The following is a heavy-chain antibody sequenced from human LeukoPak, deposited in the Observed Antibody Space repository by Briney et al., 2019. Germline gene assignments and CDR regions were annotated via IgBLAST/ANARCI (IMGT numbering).Heavy chain of an antibody. V-gene: IGHV4-34*01. J-gene: IGHJ5*02. CDR3: ARGYYGSGSYGWFGP. CDR1: GGSFSGYY. CDR2: INHSGST. Sequence: SETLSLTCAVYGGSFSGYYWSWIRQPPGKGLEWIGEINHSGSTNYNPSLKSRVTISVDTSKNQFSLKLSSVTAADTAVYYCARGYYGSGSYGWFGPWGQGTLVTVSS. D-gene: IGHD3-10*01.